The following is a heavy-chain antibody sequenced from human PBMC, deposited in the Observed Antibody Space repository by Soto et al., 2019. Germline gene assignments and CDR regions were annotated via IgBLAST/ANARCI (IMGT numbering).Heavy chain of an antibody. J-gene: IGHJ6*02. CDR3: ARRDPRYCSGGSCYDFSYYYGMDV. V-gene: IGHV1-69*13. CDR1: GGTFSSYA. D-gene: IGHD2-15*01. Sequence: SVKVSCKASGGTFSSYAISWVRQAPGQGLEWMGGIIPIFGTANYAQKFQGRVTITADESTSTAYMELSSLRSEDTAVYYCARRDPRYCSGGSCYDFSYYYGMDVWGQGTTVTVSS. CDR2: IIPIFGTA.